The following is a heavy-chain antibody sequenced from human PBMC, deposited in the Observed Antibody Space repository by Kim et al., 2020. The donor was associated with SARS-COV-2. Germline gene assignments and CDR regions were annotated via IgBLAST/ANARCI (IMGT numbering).Heavy chain of an antibody. J-gene: IGHJ4*02. CDR3: MGAPAGDY. V-gene: IGHV3-7*01. CDR2: DGSEK. Sequence: DGSEKYDIDSVKCRFTISRDNAKNTLYLQMNSLRAEDTAVYYCMGAPAGDYWGQGTLVTVSS.